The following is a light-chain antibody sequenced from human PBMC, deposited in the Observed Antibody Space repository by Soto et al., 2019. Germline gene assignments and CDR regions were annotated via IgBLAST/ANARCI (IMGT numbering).Light chain of an antibody. Sequence: EIVLTQSPAILSLSPGERATLSCRSSQSVRRDLTWYQQKPGQAPRLLIYDASNRATGIPARFSGSGYGTDFTLTISSLEPEDFAVYYCQQRSNWPTFGQGTRLEIK. J-gene: IGKJ5*01. CDR1: QSVRRD. CDR3: QQRSNWPT. V-gene: IGKV3-11*01. CDR2: DAS.